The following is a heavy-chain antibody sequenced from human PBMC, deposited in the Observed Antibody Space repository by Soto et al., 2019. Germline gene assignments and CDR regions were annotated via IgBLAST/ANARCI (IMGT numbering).Heavy chain of an antibody. Sequence: SETLSLTCAVSGGSISSGGYSWSWIRQPPGKGLEWIGYMYHSGSTYYNPSLKSRVTISIDRSKNQFSLKLSSVTAADTAVYYCARLEMATTNFDYWGQGTLVTVS. CDR3: ARLEMATTNFDY. CDR1: GGSISSGGYS. J-gene: IGHJ4*02. D-gene: IGHD5-12*01. V-gene: IGHV4-30-2*01. CDR2: MYHSGST.